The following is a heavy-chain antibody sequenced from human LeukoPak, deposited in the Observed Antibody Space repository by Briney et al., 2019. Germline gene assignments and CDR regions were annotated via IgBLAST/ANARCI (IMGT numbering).Heavy chain of an antibody. D-gene: IGHD6-13*01. CDR3: AREAAAAGTIDY. V-gene: IGHV4-59*01. Sequence: SETLSLTCTVSGGSISSYYWSWIRQPPGKGLEWIGYIYYSGSTNYNPSLKSRVTISVDTSKNQFSLKLSPVTAADTAVYYCAREAAAAGTIDYWGQGTLVTVSS. CDR2: IYYSGST. J-gene: IGHJ4*02. CDR1: GGSISSYY.